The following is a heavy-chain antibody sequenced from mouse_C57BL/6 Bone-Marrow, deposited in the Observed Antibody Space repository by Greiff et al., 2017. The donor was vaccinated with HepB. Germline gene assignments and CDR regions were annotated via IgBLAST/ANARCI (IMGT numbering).Heavy chain of an antibody. CDR1: GFTFSDYY. D-gene: IGHD1-1*01. CDR3: ARFYGSKDWYFDV. J-gene: IGHJ1*03. V-gene: IGHV5-16*01. Sequence: EVKVVESEGGLVQPGSSMKLSCTASGFTFSDYYMAWVRQVPEKGLEWVANINYDGSSTYYLDSLKSRFIISRDNAKNILYLQMSSLKSEDTATYYCARFYGSKDWYFDVWGTGTTVTVSS. CDR2: INYDGSST.